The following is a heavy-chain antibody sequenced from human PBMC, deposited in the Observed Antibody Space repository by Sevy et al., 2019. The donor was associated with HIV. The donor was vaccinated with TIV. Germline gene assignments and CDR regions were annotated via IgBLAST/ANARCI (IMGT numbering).Heavy chain of an antibody. D-gene: IGHD1-26*01. CDR3: ARERGISFIVGATTGAFDI. CDR2: IKQDGSEI. J-gene: IGHJ3*02. V-gene: IGHV3-7*01. Sequence: GGSLRLSCAACGFTFSSNWMSWVRQAPGKGLEWVANIKQDGSEIYYVDSVKGRFTISRDNAKNSLYLQMSRQRAEDTAVYYCARERGISFIVGATTGAFDIWGQGTMVTVSS. CDR1: GFTFSSNW.